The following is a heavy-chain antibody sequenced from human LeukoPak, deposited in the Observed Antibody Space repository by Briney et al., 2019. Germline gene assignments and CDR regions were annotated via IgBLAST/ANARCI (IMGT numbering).Heavy chain of an antibody. D-gene: IGHD3-10*01. CDR3: ARILHGSGSYGLDY. CDR1: GFTFSSYS. CDR2: ISSSSSYI. V-gene: IGHV3-21*01. J-gene: IGHJ4*02. Sequence: GGSLRLSCAASGFTFSSYSMNWVRQAPGKGLEWVSSISSSSSYIYYADSVKGRFTISRDNAKNSLYLQMNSLRAEDTAGYYFARILHGSGSYGLDYWGQGNLVTVSS.